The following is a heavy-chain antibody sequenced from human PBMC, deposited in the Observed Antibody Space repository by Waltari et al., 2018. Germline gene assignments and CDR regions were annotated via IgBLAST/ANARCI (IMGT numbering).Heavy chain of an antibody. J-gene: IGHJ4*02. CDR1: GGPISSGSYS. D-gene: IGHD6-13*01. Sequence: QVQLQESGPGLVKPSQTLSLTCTVSGGPISSGSYSWSWIRQPAVKGLEWIGRIYTCGSTNYNPSLKSRVTISVDTSKNQFSLKLSAVTAADTAVYYCARGSSPDYWGQGTLVTVSS. CDR3: ARGSSPDY. V-gene: IGHV4-61*02. CDR2: IYTCGST.